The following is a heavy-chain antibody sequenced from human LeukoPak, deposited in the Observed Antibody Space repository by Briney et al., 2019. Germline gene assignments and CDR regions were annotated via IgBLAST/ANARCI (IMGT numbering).Heavy chain of an antibody. V-gene: IGHV4-31*03. CDR1: GGSISSGTYF. Sequence: SETLSLTCTVSGGSISSGTYFWSWIRQHPGKGLEWIGYIHYSGSTYNNPSLKSRATTSVDTSKNQFSLKLSSVTAADTAVYYCARDGCSGPSCHGNWFDPWGQGTLVTVSS. D-gene: IGHD2-2*01. J-gene: IGHJ5*02. CDR3: ARDGCSGPSCHGNWFDP. CDR2: IHYSGST.